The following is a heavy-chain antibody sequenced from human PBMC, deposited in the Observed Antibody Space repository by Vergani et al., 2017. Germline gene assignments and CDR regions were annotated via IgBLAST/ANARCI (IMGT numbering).Heavy chain of an antibody. CDR1: GGSISSYY. CDR3: ARGPLLDSSSWGPGYYFDY. J-gene: IGHJ4*02. D-gene: IGHD6-13*01. V-gene: IGHV4-59*01. CDR2: IYYSGST. Sequence: QVQLQESGPGLVKPSETLSLTCTVSGGSISSYYWSWIRQPPGKGLEWIGYIYYSGSTKYNPSLKSRVTISVDTSKNQFSLELSSVTAADTAVYYCARGPLLDSSSWGPGYYFDYWGQGTLVTVSS.